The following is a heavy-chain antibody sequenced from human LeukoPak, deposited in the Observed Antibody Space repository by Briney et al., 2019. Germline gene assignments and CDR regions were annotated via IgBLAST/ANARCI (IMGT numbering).Heavy chain of an antibody. D-gene: IGHD2-15*01. Sequence: SVKVSCKASGFTFTSSAVQWVRQARGRRLEWIGWIVVGSGNTNYAQKFQERVTITRDMSTSTAYMELSSLRSEDTAVYYCAAGPYCSGGSCYQNWFDPWGQGTLVTVSS. CDR1: GFTFTSSA. CDR3: AAGPYCSGGSCYQNWFDP. CDR2: IVVGSGNT. J-gene: IGHJ5*02. V-gene: IGHV1-58*01.